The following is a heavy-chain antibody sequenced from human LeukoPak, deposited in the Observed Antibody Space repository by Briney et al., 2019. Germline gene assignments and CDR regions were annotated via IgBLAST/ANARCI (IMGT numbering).Heavy chain of an antibody. CDR3: ARGPPYIVVVTAIGFFDS. CDR2: VYYTGST. J-gene: IGHJ4*02. V-gene: IGHV4-31*03. Sequence: PSETLSLTCTVSGGSINSGGYYWSWIRQHPGKGLEWIGYVYYTGSTYNNPSLKGRVTISIDTSKNQFSLKLNSVTAADTAVYYCARGPPYIVVVTAIGFFDSWGQGTLVTVSS. D-gene: IGHD2-21*02. CDR1: GGSINSGGYY.